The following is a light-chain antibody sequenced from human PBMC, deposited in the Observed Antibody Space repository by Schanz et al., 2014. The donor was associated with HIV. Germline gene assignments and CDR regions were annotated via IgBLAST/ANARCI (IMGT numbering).Light chain of an antibody. Sequence: QSVLTQPPSVSGAPGQRITISCAGSSSNIGAPYDVHWYQQLPGTAPKLLIFADTKRPSGVPDRFSGSKSVNSASLAITGLQSEDEADYYCAAWDDSLNGMVFGGGTKLTVL. CDR3: AAWDDSLNGMV. V-gene: IGLV1-40*01. J-gene: IGLJ2*01. CDR1: SSNIGAPYD. CDR2: ADT.